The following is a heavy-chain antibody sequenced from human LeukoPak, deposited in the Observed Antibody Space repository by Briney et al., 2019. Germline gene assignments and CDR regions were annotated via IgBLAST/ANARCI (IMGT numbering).Heavy chain of an antibody. Sequence: GGSLRLSCAASGFTVSSNYMSWVRQAPGKGLEWVSVIYSGGSTYYADSVKGRFTISRDNSKNTLYLQMNSLRAEDTAVYYCARTRTGSGPFDAFDIWGQGTMVTVSS. D-gene: IGHD3-10*01. CDR2: IYSGGST. J-gene: IGHJ3*02. V-gene: IGHV3-53*01. CDR3: ARTRTGSGPFDAFDI. CDR1: GFTVSSNY.